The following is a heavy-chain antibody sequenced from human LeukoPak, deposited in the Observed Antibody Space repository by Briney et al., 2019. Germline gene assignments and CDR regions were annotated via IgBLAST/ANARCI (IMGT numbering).Heavy chain of an antibody. V-gene: IGHV3-53*01. J-gene: IGHJ5*02. CDR3: ARKSLGIAAAGTFFGS. CDR2: IYSGGCT. CDR1: GCTVSNNF. Sequence: GGALRLSFAASGCTVSNNFVTWVRQAPGKGLEWVSIIYSGGCTDYADSVKGRFTISRDNSKNTVYLQMNSLKAEDTAVYHCARKSLGIAAAGTFFGSWGKGTLVTVSS. D-gene: IGHD6-13*01.